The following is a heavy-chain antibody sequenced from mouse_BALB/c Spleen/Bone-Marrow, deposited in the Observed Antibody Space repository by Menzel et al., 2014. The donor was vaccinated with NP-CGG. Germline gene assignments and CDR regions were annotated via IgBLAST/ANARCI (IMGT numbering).Heavy chain of an antibody. CDR1: GYTFTSYW. Sequence: VHLVESGAELARPGASVKLSCKASGYTFTSYWMQWVKQRPGQGLEWIGAIYPGDGDTRYTQKFKGKATLTADKSSSTAYMRLSSLASEDSAVYYCARGTGPDYWGQGTTLTVSS. J-gene: IGHJ2*01. CDR2: IYPGDGDT. V-gene: IGHV1-87*01. CDR3: ARGTGPDY. D-gene: IGHD4-1*01.